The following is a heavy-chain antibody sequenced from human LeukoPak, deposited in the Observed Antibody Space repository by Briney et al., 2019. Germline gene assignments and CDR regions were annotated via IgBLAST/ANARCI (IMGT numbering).Heavy chain of an antibody. Sequence: SETLSLSRIVSGASNNSFYWSWLRQPPGKGLEWIGYTHPSGNSNYSPFLKSRVTISVDTSTNQFSLKLKSVTAADTAVYYCARKVPKKGWFDPWGQGTLVTVYS. CDR1: GASNNSFY. CDR3: ARKVPKKGWFDP. CDR2: THPSGNS. V-gene: IGHV4-4*09. J-gene: IGHJ5*02.